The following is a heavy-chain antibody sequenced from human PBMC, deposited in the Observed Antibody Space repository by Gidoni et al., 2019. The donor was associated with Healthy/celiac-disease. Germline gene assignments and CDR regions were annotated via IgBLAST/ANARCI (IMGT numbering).Heavy chain of an antibody. CDR3: ASTSGYCTNGVCYMGENDY. V-gene: IGHV3-23*01. CDR2: ISGSGGST. CDR1: GFTFSSYA. Sequence: EVQLLESGGGLVQPGGSLRLSCAASGFTFSSYAMSWVRQAPGKGLEWVSAISGSGGSTYYADSVKGRFTISRDNSKNTLYLQMNSLRAEDTAVYYCASTSGYCTNGVCYMGENDYWGQGTLVTVSS. D-gene: IGHD2-8*01. J-gene: IGHJ4*02.